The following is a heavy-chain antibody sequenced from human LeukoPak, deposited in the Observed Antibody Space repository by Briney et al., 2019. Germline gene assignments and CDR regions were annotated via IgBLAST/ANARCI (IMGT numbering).Heavy chain of an antibody. D-gene: IGHD6-13*01. V-gene: IGHV3-30*18. CDR2: ISNDGRDK. CDR1: GFTFSSYS. J-gene: IGHJ4*02. Sequence: GGSLRLSCAASGFTFSSYSVNWVRQAPGKGLEWMAVISNDGRDKHYADSVKGRFTISRDNAKTTLYLQMNSLRAEDTAVYYCAKDTTIGAADYYFDYWGQGTLVTVSS. CDR3: AKDTTIGAADYYFDY.